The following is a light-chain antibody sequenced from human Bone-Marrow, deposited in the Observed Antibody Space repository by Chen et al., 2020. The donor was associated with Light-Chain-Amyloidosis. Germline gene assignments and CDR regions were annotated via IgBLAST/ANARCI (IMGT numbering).Light chain of an antibody. V-gene: IGLV8-61*01. CDR3: VLYVGSGIWV. Sequence: QTVVTQEPSFSVSPVGHVTLTCVLSSGSVSTNYYPAWYQQTPGQAPRTLIYSTNTRSSGVPDRFSGSILGNKAALTITGAQADDESDYYCVLYVGSGIWVFGGGTKLTVL. CDR1: SGSVSTNYY. CDR2: STN. J-gene: IGLJ3*02.